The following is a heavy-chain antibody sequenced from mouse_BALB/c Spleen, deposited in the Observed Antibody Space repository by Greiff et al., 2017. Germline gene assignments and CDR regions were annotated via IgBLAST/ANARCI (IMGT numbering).Heavy chain of an antibody. D-gene: IGHD1-1*01. CDR1: GYTFTSYW. J-gene: IGHJ2*01. Sequence: VKLQESGAELAKPGASVKMSCKASGYTFTSYWMHWVKQRPGQGLEWIGYINPSTGYTEYNQKFKDKATLTADKSSSTAYMQLSSLTSEDSAVYYCAIYYYGSSVDYWGQGTTLTVSS. CDR3: AIYYYGSSVDY. CDR2: INPSTGYT. V-gene: IGHV1-7*01.